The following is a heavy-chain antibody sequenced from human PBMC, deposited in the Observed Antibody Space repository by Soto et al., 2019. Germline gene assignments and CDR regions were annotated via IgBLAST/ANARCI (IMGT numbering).Heavy chain of an antibody. CDR2: ISNSGSSI. V-gene: IGHV3-21*05. CDR1: PFTLSSYM. Sequence: CMRLSCSPSPFTLSSYMMNWDRQAPGQELGWISWISNSGSSIDYADSVRVRFTISRDNAKNSLYPQNSSLRAEDTALYYCARGAPYPQGKWLNRDLWGQGTLVTVSS. CDR3: ARGAPYPQGKWLNRDL. J-gene: IGHJ5*02. D-gene: IGHD5-12*01.